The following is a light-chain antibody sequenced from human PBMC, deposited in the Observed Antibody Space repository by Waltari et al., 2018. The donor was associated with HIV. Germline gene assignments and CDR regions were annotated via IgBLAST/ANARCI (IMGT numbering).Light chain of an antibody. V-gene: IGLV2-14*01. Sequence: QSALTQPASVSGSPGQSITISCTGTSSDVGGYNYVSWYQQHPGKAPKLMIYDVSNRPSGVSNRFSGSKSGNTASLTISGLQAEDEADYYCCSYADNYTWVFGGGTKLTVL. CDR1: SSDVGGYNY. CDR2: DVS. CDR3: CSYADNYTWV. J-gene: IGLJ3*02.